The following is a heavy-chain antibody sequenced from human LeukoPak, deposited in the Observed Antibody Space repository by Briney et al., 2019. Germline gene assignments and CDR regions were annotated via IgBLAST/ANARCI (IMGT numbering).Heavy chain of an antibody. Sequence: PSETLSLTCTVSGGSISSTTYYWGWIRQPPGKGLEWIGNIYFSGSTYYNPSLKSRVTISVDTSKNQFSLKLSSVTAADTAVYYCARGQRYSSSWYAAFDIWGQGTMVTVSS. CDR2: IYFSGST. J-gene: IGHJ3*02. CDR3: ARGQRYSSSWYAAFDI. D-gene: IGHD6-13*01. CDR1: GGSISSTTYY. V-gene: IGHV4-39*07.